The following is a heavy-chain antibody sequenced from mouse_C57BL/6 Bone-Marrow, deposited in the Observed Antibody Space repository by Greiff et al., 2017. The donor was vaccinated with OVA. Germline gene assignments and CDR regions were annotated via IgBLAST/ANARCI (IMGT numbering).Heavy chain of an antibody. CDR2: IHPNSGST. D-gene: IGHD1-1*01. J-gene: IGHJ4*01. CDR1: GYTFTSYW. V-gene: IGHV1-64*01. Sequence: VQLQQPGAELVKPGASVKLSCKASGYTFTSYWMHWVKQRPGQGLEWIGMIHPNSGSTNYNEKFKSKATLTVAKSSSTAYMQLSSLTSEDSAVYYCAVGLLRIYAMDYWGQGTSVTVSS. CDR3: AVGLLRIYAMDY.